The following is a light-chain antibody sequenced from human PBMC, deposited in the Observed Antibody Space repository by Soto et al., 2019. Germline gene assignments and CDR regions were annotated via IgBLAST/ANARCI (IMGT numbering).Light chain of an antibody. J-gene: IGKJ1*01. CDR1: QSISSW. CDR2: EAS. Sequence: DIQMTQSPSTLSASVGDRVTITCRASQSISSWLAWYQQKPGKAPKLLIYEASRLESGVPSRFSGSGSGTEFTLAISSLQPDDFATYYCQQYNSYPWTLGQGTKVEIK. V-gene: IGKV1-5*01. CDR3: QQYNSYPWT.